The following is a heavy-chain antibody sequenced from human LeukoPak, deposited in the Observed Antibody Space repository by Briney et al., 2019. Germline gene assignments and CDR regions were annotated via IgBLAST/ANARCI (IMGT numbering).Heavy chain of an antibody. Sequence: ASVKVSCKASGYTFTSYGISWVRQAPGQGLEWMGWISTYNGDTNYAQKLQGRVTMTTDTSTNTAYMELRSLRSDDTAVYYCASVSVRGVIMGGFDPWGQGTLVTVSS. CDR2: ISTYNGDT. J-gene: IGHJ5*02. D-gene: IGHD3-10*01. V-gene: IGHV1-18*01. CDR1: GYTFTSYG. CDR3: ASVSVRGVIMGGFDP.